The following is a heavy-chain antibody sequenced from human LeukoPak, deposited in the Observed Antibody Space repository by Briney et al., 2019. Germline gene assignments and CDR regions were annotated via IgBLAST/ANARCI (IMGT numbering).Heavy chain of an antibody. D-gene: IGHD4-17*01. CDR1: GFTVSSNY. J-gene: IGHJ4*02. V-gene: IGHV3-53*01. Sequence: GGSLRLSCAASGFTVSSNYMSWVRQAPGKGLEWVSVIYSGGSTYCADSVKGRFTISRDNSKNTLYLQMNSLRAEDTAVYYCARDGPPTGTDYWGQGTLVTVSS. CDR2: IYSGGST. CDR3: ARDGPPTGTDY.